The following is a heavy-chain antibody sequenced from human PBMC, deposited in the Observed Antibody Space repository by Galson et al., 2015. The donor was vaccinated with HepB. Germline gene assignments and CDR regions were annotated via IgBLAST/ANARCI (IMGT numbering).Heavy chain of an antibody. D-gene: IGHD1-7*01. CDR1: GDSVSSNSAA. V-gene: IGHV6-1*01. J-gene: IGHJ3*02. CDR3: ARRLISTGTTGSNHAFDI. Sequence: CAISGDSVSSNSAAWSWIRQSPERGLEWLGRTWYRSKWNIDYAPSVESRITINPDTSKNQFSLHLNSVTPEDTAMYYCARRLISTGTTGSNHAFDIWGQGTKVTVSS. CDR2: TWYRSKWNI.